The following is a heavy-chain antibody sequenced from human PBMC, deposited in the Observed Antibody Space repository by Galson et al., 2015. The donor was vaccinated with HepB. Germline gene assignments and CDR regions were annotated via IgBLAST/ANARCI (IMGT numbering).Heavy chain of an antibody. J-gene: IGHJ3*02. V-gene: IGHV4-30-2*01. D-gene: IGHD2-15*01. Sequence: LSLTCDVSGDSISSGGYSWNWIRQPPGKGLEWIGKIYHSGSASYHPSLEGRVTISVDESKNQFSLELNSVTAADTAVYYCARDGFDETRIRNDGFDIWGQGTMVTVSS. CDR3: ARDGFDETRIRNDGFDI. CDR2: IYHSGSA. CDR1: GDSISSGGYS.